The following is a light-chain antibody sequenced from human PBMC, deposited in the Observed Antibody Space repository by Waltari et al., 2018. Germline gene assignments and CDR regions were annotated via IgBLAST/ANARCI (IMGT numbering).Light chain of an antibody. CDR1: ALPKKY. CDR2: EDS. J-gene: IGLJ3*02. V-gene: IGLV3-10*01. Sequence: SYELTQPPSVSVSPGQTARIPCSGDALPKKYAYWYQQKSGQATVLVIDEDSKRPSGIPERFSGSSSGTMATLTISGAQVEDEADYYCYSTDSSGNHRVFGGGTKLTVL. CDR3: YSTDSSGNHRV.